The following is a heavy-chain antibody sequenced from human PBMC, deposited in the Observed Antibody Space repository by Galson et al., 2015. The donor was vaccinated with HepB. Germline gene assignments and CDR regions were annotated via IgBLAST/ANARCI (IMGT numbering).Heavy chain of an antibody. CDR2: IIPIFGTA. Sequence: SVKVSCKASGGTFSSYAISWVRQAPGQGLEWMGGIIPIFGTANYAQKFQGRVTITADKSTSTAYMELSSLRSEDTAVYYCARDPGLAITSNWFDPWGQGTLVTVSS. CDR1: GGTFSSYA. D-gene: IGHD1-14*01. CDR3: ARDPGLAITSNWFDP. V-gene: IGHV1-69*06. J-gene: IGHJ5*02.